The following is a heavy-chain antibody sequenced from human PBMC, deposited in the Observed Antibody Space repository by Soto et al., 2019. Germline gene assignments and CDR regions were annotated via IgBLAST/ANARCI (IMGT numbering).Heavy chain of an antibody. D-gene: IGHD2-15*01. CDR1: GGTFSSYT. CDR2: IIPVLDRT. V-gene: IGHV1-69*02. Sequence: VQLVQSGAEVKKPGSSVRVSCKASGGTFSSYTISWVRQAPGQGLEWMGRIIPVLDRTFYAHDFQGRVTLSADRSTSTAYMEVHSLRYEDTAGYYCAGLYCSDGSCFSGVEKYYCCSMDIWGQGSTVTVSS. J-gene: IGHJ6*02. CDR3: AGLYCSDGSCFSGVEKYYCCSMDI.